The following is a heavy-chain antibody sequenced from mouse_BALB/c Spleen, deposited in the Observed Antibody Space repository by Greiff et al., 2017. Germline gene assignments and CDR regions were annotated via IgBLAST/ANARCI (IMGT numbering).Heavy chain of an antibody. CDR1: GYSITSGYY. D-gene: IGHD4-1*01. V-gene: IGHV3-6*02. J-gene: IGHJ3*01. CDR3: ANWDGFAY. Sequence: VQLQQSGPGLVKPSQSLSLTCSVTGYSITSGYYWNWIRQFPGNKLEWMGYISYDGSNNYNPSLKNRISITRDTSKNQFFLKLNSVTTEDTATYYCANWDGFAYWGQGTLVTVSA. CDR2: ISYDGSN.